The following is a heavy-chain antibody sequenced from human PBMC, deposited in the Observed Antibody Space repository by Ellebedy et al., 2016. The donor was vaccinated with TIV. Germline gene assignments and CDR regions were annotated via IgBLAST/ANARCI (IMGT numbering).Heavy chain of an antibody. CDR1: GFTFSSYW. J-gene: IGHJ4*02. CDR3: ATFSRYSLYY. CDR2: INSDGSRT. V-gene: IGHV3-74*01. D-gene: IGHD1-1*01. Sequence: GESLKISCAASGFTFSSYWMHWVRQAPGKGLVWVSLINSDGSRTTYADSVKGRFTISRDISKNTLYLQMNSLRPDDTAVYYCATFSRYSLYYWGQGTLVTVSS.